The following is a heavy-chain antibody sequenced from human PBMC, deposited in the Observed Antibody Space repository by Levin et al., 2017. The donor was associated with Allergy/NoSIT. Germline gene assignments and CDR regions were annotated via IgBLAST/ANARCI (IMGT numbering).Heavy chain of an antibody. Sequence: GGSLRLSCAASGFTFSSYAMSWVRQAPGKGLEWVSAISGSGGSTYYADSVKGRFTISRDNSKNTLYLQMNSLRAEDTAVYYCAKAHSGNIRGYGGEFDYWGQGTLVTVSS. D-gene: IGHD5-18*01. J-gene: IGHJ4*02. CDR3: AKAHSGNIRGYGGEFDY. CDR2: ISGSGGST. CDR1: GFTFSSYA. V-gene: IGHV3-23*01.